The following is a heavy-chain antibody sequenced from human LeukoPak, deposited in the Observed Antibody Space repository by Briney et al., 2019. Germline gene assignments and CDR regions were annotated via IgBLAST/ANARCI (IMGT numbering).Heavy chain of an antibody. CDR2: ISGSGAIT. V-gene: IGHV3-23*01. CDR3: AHGAMYQLDY. J-gene: IGHJ4*02. CDR1: GFTFTKYG. Sequence: GGSLRLSCAASGFTFTKYGMNWVRQAPGKGLEWVSSISGSGAITYYADSVKGRFTISRDNSKNTLFLQMNSLRAEDTAVYYCAHGAMYQLDYWGQGTLVTVSS. D-gene: IGHD2-2*01.